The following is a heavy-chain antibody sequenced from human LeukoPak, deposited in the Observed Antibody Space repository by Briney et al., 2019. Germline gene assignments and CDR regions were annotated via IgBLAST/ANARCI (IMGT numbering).Heavy chain of an antibody. D-gene: IGHD6-13*01. CDR1: GFTFSSCS. Sequence: GGSLRLSCAASGFTFSSCSMNWVRQAPGKGLEWVSSISSSSSYIYYADSVKGRFTISRDNAKNSLYLQMNSLRAEDTAVYYCAREISSSWYYFDYWGQGTLVTVSS. J-gene: IGHJ4*02. V-gene: IGHV3-21*01. CDR3: AREISSSWYYFDY. CDR2: ISSSSSYI.